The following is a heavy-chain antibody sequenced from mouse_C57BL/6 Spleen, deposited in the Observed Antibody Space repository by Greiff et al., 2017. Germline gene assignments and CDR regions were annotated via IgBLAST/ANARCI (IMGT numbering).Heavy chain of an antibody. J-gene: IGHJ2*01. V-gene: IGHV1-82*01. CDR2: IYPGDGDT. D-gene: IGHD2-12*01. CDR3: ARTPFTTTYYFDY. Sequence: VQLQQSGPELVKPGASVKISCKASGYAFSSSWMNWVKQRPGKGLEWIGRIYPGDGDTNYNGKFKGKATLTADKSSSTAYMQLSSLTSEDSAVYFCARTPFTTTYYFDYWGQGTTLTVSS. CDR1: GYAFSSSW.